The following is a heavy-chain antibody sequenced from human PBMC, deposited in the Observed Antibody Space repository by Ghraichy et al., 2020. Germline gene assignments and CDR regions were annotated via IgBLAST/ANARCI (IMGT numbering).Heavy chain of an antibody. CDR2: IYYSGST. V-gene: IGHV4-39*01. J-gene: IGHJ4*02. Sequence: SETLSLTCTVSGGSISSSSYYWGWIRQPPGKGLEWIGSIYYSGSTYYNPSLKSRVTISVDTSKNQFSLKLSSVTAADTAVYYCARHVDTAMATVYFDYWGQGTLVTVSS. CDR1: GGSISSSSYY. D-gene: IGHD5-18*01. CDR3: ARHVDTAMATVYFDY.